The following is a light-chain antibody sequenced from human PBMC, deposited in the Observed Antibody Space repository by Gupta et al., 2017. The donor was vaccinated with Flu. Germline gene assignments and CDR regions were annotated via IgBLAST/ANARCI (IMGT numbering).Light chain of an antibody. J-gene: IGKJ1*01. CDR3: QQYDRTPWT. V-gene: IGKV4-1*01. CDR2: WAS. CDR1: QTGLYRPNSKNY. Sequence: SLGEMSTINCKSSQTGLYRPNSKNYLAWYQQKPGQPPKLLIYWASTRESGVPDRFSGRGSGTDFTLTISSLQAEDVAVYYCQQYDRTPWTFGQGTKVEIK.